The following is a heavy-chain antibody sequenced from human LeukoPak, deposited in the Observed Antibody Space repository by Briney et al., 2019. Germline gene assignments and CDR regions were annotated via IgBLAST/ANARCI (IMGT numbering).Heavy chain of an antibody. J-gene: IGHJ4*02. Sequence: GGSLRLSCAASGFTFSSYDMHWVRQATGKGLEWVSAIGTAGDTYYPGSVKGRFTISRENAKNSLYLQMNSLRAGDTAVYYCARDRNFSYFDYWGQGTLVTVSS. CDR2: IGTAGDT. CDR1: GFTFSSYD. D-gene: IGHD2/OR15-2a*01. CDR3: ARDRNFSYFDY. V-gene: IGHV3-13*01.